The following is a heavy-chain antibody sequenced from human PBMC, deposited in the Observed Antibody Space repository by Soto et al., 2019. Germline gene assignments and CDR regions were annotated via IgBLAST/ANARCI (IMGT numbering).Heavy chain of an antibody. J-gene: IGHJ6*02. CDR2: ISGGGGST. V-gene: IGHV3-23*01. CDR3: AKGRSRVYYYYAMDV. Sequence: RLSCAVSGFTFSSYAMNWVRQAPGKGLEWVSGISGGGGSTYYADSVKGRFTISRDNSKNTLYLQMSSLRAEDTAVYYCAKGRSRVYYYYAMDVWGQATTVTVSS. CDR1: GFTFSSYA.